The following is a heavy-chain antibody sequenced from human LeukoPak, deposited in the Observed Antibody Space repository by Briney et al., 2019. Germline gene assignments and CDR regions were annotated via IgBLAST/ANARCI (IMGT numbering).Heavy chain of an antibody. J-gene: IGHJ3*02. V-gene: IGHV4-61*02. CDR3: ARDHYDSSDDGAFDI. CDR2: IYTSGST. Sequence: SQTLSLTCTVSGGSISSGSYYWSWIRQPAGKGLEWIGRIYTSGSTNYNPSLKSRVTISVDTSKNQFSLKLSSVTAADTAVYYCARDHYDSSDDGAFDIWGQGTMVTVSS. CDR1: GGSISSGSYY. D-gene: IGHD3-22*01.